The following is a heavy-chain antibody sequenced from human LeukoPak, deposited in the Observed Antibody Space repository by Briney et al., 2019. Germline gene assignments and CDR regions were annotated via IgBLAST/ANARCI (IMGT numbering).Heavy chain of an antibody. CDR2: ISSSGSNI. D-gene: IGHD2-15*01. V-gene: IGHV3-11*01. CDR3: AKFQGHSRLVVEDY. J-gene: IGHJ4*02. CDR1: GFTFSDYY. Sequence: GESLRLSCAASGFTFSDYYMSWIRQAPGKGLEWVSYISSSGSNIYYADSVKGRLTISRDNSKNTLYLQMNSLRAEDTAVYYCAKFQGHSRLVVEDYWGQGTLVTVSS.